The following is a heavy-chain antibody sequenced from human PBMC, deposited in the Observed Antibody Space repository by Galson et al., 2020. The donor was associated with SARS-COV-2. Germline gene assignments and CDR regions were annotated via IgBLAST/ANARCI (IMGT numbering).Heavy chain of an antibody. CDR3: AADYGDYQNYYYYYGMDV. D-gene: IGHD4-17*01. CDR1: GFTFSSYG. V-gene: IGHV3-33*01. Sequence: GGSLRLSCAASGFTFSSYGMHWVRQAPGKGLEWVAVIWSDGSNKYYADSVKGRFTISRDNSKNTLYLQMNSLRAEDTAVYYCAADYGDYQNYYYYYGMDVWGQGTTVTVSS. J-gene: IGHJ6*02. CDR2: IWSDGSNK.